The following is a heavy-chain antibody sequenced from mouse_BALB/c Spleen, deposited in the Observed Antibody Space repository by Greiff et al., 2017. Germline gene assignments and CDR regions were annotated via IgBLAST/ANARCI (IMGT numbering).Heavy chain of an antibody. CDR1: GFTFSDYY. D-gene: IGHD1-1*01. CDR3: ARDTKGYFDV. J-gene: IGHJ1*01. V-gene: IGHV5-4*02. Sequence: DVMLVESGGGLVKPGGSLKLSCAASGFTFSDYYMYWVRQTPEKRLEWVATISDGGSYTYYPDSVKGRFTISRDNAKNNLYPQMSSLKSEDTAMYYCARDTKGYFDVWGAGTTVTVSS. CDR2: ISDGGSYT.